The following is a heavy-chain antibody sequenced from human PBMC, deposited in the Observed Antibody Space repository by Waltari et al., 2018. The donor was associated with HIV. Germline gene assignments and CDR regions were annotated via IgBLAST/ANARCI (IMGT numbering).Heavy chain of an antibody. J-gene: IGHJ4*02. Sequence: QVQLVQSVAEVKTPGYSVQVSCTASACTFITYAIRRVCPAPGQGLEWMGRIIAILGIANYAQKFQDRVTITADKSTSTAYMELSSLRSEDTAVYYCARVPHYYDSSGYYDYWGQGTLVTVSS. CDR3: ARVPHYYDSSGYYDY. CDR1: ACTFITYA. V-gene: IGHV1-69*04. CDR2: IIAILGIA. D-gene: IGHD3-22*01.